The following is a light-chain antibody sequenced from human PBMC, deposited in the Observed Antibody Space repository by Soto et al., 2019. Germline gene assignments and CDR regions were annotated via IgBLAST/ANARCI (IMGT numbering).Light chain of an antibody. CDR3: QQYDTYWT. J-gene: IGKJ1*01. V-gene: IGKV1-5*01. CDR2: DAS. Sequence: DIQMTQSPATLSASVGDRVTITCRASQSISTWLAWYQQTPGKAPKLLIYDASILESGVPSRFSGSGSGTEFTLTINSLQPDDFATYYCQQYDTYWTFGQGTKVEIK. CDR1: QSISTW.